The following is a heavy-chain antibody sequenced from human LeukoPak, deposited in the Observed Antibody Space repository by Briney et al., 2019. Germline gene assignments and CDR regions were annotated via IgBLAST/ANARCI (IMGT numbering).Heavy chain of an antibody. V-gene: IGHV3-9*01. J-gene: IGHJ3*02. CDR2: ISWNSGSI. CDR1: GFTFSSYA. CDR3: AKDMRHAFDI. Sequence: GGSLRLSCAASGFTFSSYAMHWVRQAPGKGLEWVSGISWNSGSIGYADSVKGRFTISRDNAKNSLYLQMNSLRAEDTALYYCAKDMRHAFDIWGQGTMVTVSS.